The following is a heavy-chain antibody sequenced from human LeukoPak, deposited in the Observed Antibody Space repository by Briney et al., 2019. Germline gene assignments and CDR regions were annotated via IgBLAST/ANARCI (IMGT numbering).Heavy chain of an antibody. V-gene: IGHV4-39*01. J-gene: IGHJ4*02. CDR1: GGSISSSSYY. CDR2: IHYSGST. D-gene: IGHD6-13*01. Sequence: SETLSLTCTVSGGSISSSSYYWGWIRQPPGKGLEWIGSIHYSGSTYYNPSLKSRVTISVDTSKNQFSLKLSSVTAADTAVYYCASLKRSWYLHSSSQTIDYWGQGALVTVSS. CDR3: ASLKRSWYLHSSSQTIDY.